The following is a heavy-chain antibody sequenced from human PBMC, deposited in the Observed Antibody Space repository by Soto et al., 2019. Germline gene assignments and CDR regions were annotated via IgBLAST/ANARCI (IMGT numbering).Heavy chain of an antibody. CDR2: FDPEDGET. Sequence: GASVKVSCKVSGYTLTELSMHWVRQAPGKGLEWMGGFDPEDGETIYAQKFQGRVTMTEDTSTDTAYMELSSLRSEDTAVYYCATPLPIVAPDAFDIWGQGTMVTVSS. CDR3: ATPLPIVAPDAFDI. J-gene: IGHJ3*02. V-gene: IGHV1-24*01. CDR1: GYTLTELS. D-gene: IGHD5-12*01.